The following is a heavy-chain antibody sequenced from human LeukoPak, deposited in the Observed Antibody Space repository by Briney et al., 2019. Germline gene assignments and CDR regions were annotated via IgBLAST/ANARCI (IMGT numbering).Heavy chain of an antibody. CDR1: GGSISSSSYY. D-gene: IGHD3-3*01. Sequence: PSETLSLTCTVSGGSISSSSYYWGWIRQPPGTGLEWIGSIYYSGSTYYNPSLKSRVTISVDTSKNQFSLKLSSVTAADTAVYYCARDKWYVRFLEWNHRDVFDIWGQGTMVTVSS. V-gene: IGHV4-39*07. CDR2: IYYSGST. J-gene: IGHJ3*02. CDR3: ARDKWYVRFLEWNHRDVFDI.